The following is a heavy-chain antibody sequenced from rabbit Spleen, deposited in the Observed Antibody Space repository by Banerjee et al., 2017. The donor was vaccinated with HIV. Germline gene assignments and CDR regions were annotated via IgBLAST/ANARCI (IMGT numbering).Heavy chain of an antibody. J-gene: IGHJ4*01. CDR3: ARDGAGGSYFAL. CDR2: IDPVFGIT. CDR1: GFDFTNYY. V-gene: IGHV1S7*01. Sequence: QLTETGGDLVQPGGSLTLSCKASGFDFTNYYISWVRQAPGKGLEWIGYIDPVFGITYYANWVNGRFSISRENAQNTVFLQMTSLTAADTATYFCARDGAGGSYFALWGPGTLVTVS. D-gene: IGHD8-1*01.